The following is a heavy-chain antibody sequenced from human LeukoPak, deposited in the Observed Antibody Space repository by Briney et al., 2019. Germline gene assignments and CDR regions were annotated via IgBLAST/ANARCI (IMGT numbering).Heavy chain of an antibody. Sequence: SVKVSCKASGGTFSSYAISWVRQAPGQGLEWMGGIIPIFGKANYAQKFQGRVTITADKSTSTAYMELSSLRSEDTAVYYCASDDDYGDFYYYMDVWGKGTTVTVSS. CDR2: IIPIFGKA. CDR3: ASDDDYGDFYYYMDV. D-gene: IGHD4-17*01. CDR1: GGTFSSYA. J-gene: IGHJ6*03. V-gene: IGHV1-69*06.